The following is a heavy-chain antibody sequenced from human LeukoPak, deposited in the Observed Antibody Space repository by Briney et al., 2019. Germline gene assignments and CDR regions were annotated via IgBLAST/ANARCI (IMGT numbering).Heavy chain of an antibody. D-gene: IGHD3-22*01. CDR3: AITREYYPASSGYVDY. CDR2: FDLADGKT. Sequence: SVTVSLMGSVYILFYYSIHWVRQPRGKGLDWMAHFDLADGKTVYAQRFQGRVTMTEDTATDKDYMDLRSLKSEDTAVYYCAITREYYPASSGYVDYWGQGTLVTVSS. CDR1: VYILFYYS. J-gene: IGHJ4*02. V-gene: IGHV1-24*01.